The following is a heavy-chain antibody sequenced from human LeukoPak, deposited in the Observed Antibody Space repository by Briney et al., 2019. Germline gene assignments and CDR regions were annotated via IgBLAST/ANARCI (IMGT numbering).Heavy chain of an antibody. V-gene: IGHV1-18*01. D-gene: IGHD1-26*01. CDR3: ARDKNVGATTGDY. CDR2: IGAYNGNT. J-gene: IGHJ4*02. CDR1: GYTFTSYG. Sequence: ASVKVSCKASGYTFTSYGISWVRRAPGQGVEWRGWIGAYNGNTNYAQKLQGRVTMTTDTSMSTAYRELRSLRSDDTAVYYCARDKNVGATTGDYWGQGTLVTVSS.